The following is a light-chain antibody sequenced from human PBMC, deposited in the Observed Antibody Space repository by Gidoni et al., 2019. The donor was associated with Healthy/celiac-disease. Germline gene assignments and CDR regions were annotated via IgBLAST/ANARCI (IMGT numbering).Light chain of an antibody. Sequence: EIVLTQSPATLSLSPGERANVSCRASQSVSSYLAWYQQKPGQAPRLLIYDASNRATGIPARFSGSGSGTDFTLTISSLEPEDFAVYYCQQRSNWPTFGQXTKVEIK. V-gene: IGKV3-11*01. CDR2: DAS. CDR3: QQRSNWPT. J-gene: IGKJ1*01. CDR1: QSVSSY.